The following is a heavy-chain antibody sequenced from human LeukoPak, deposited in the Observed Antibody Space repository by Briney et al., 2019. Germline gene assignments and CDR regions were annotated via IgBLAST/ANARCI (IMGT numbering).Heavy chain of an antibody. D-gene: IGHD3-22*01. Sequence: GGSLRLSCAVSGFTLSNYSMNWVRQAPGKGLEWISYISGSGFTIHYADSVKGRFTISRDNAKNSLYLQMNSLRAEDTAVYYCARDLGQYYDTSDNWFDPWGQGTLVTVSS. CDR2: ISGSGFTI. V-gene: IGHV3-48*01. CDR3: ARDLGQYYDTSDNWFDP. J-gene: IGHJ5*02. CDR1: GFTLSNYS.